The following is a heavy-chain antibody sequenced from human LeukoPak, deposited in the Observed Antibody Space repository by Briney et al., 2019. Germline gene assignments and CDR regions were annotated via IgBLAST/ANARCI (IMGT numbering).Heavy chain of an antibody. CDR2: IYYSGST. CDR3: ARDQGEFDP. Sequence: PSETLSLTCTVSGGSISSSSYYWGWIRQPPGKGLEWIGYIYYSGSTYYNPSLKSRVTISVDTSKNQFSLKLSSVTAADTAVYYCARDQGEFDPWGQGTLVTVSS. V-gene: IGHV4-31*03. D-gene: IGHD3-16*01. J-gene: IGHJ5*02. CDR1: GGSISSSSYY.